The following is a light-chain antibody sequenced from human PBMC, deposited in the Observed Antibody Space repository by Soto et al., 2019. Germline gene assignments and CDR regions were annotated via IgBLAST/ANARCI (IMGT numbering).Light chain of an antibody. CDR1: QSVSSSS. CDR3: QKYGSSPRT. Sequence: EIVLTQSPGTLSLSPGERATLSSRASQSVSSSSLAWYQQKPGQAPRLLIYGASTRATGIPDRFSGSGSGTDFTLTISRLDPEDFAVYYCQKYGSSPRTFGQGTKVEI. V-gene: IGKV3-20*01. CDR2: GAS. J-gene: IGKJ1*01.